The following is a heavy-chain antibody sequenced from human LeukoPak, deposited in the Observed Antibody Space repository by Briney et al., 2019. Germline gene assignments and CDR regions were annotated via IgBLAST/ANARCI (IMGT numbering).Heavy chain of an antibody. V-gene: IGHV4-30-2*01. CDR1: GGSISSDGYS. CDR2: IYHSGST. Sequence: PSETLSLTCAVSGGSISSDGYSWSWIRQPPGKGLEWIGYIYHSGSTFYNPSLKSRVTIAVDRSKHQFSLKLSSVTAADTALYFCARARGTVAIDYWGQGTLVTVSS. CDR3: ARARGTVAIDY. J-gene: IGHJ4*02. D-gene: IGHD5-12*01.